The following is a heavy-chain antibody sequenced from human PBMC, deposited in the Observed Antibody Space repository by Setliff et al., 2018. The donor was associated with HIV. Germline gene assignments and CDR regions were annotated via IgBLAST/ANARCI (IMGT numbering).Heavy chain of an antibody. J-gene: IGHJ5*02. Sequence: GESLKISCVASAFSFSNNAMHWVRQAPGKGLEWVAVISYDGNYKYYADSVKGRFTISRDNSKNRLYLQMNSLRAEDTAVYYCASILETATNWGALWFDPWGQGTLVTVSS. D-gene: IGHD3-16*01. CDR2: ISYDGNYK. CDR3: ASILETATNWGALWFDP. CDR1: AFSFSNNA. V-gene: IGHV3-30-3*01.